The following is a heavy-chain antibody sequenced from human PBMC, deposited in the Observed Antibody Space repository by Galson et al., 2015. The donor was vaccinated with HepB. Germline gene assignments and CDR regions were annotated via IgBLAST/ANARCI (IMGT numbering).Heavy chain of an antibody. Sequence: QSGAEVTKPGESLKISCKGSGYSFTSYWIGWVRQMPGKGLEWMGIIYPGDSDTRYSPSFQGQVTISADKSISTAYLQWSSLKASDTAMYYCARLLYYYGSGSYYNDPLSDYYYYGMDVWGQGTTVTVSS. D-gene: IGHD3-10*01. CDR1: GYSFTSYW. CDR2: IYPGDSDT. V-gene: IGHV5-51*01. J-gene: IGHJ6*02. CDR3: ARLLYYYGSGSYYNDPLSDYYYYGMDV.